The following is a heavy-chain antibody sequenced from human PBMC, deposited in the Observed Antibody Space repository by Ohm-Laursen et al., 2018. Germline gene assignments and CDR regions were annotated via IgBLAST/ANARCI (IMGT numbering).Heavy chain of an antibody. J-gene: IGHJ4*02. Sequence: PSETLSLTCAVYGGSFSGYYWSWIRQPPGRGLEWIGEINNSGSTNYNPSLKSRVTISVDTSKNQFSLKLSSVTAADTAVYYCARVPQYSSSSQLSGYWGQGTLVAVSS. CDR1: GGSFSGYY. CDR3: ARVPQYSSSSQLSGY. V-gene: IGHV4-34*01. CDR2: INNSGST. D-gene: IGHD6-6*01.